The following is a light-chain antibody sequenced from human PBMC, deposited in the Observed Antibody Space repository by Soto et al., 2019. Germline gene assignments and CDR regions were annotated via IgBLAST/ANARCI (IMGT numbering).Light chain of an antibody. Sequence: QSALTQPASVSGSPGQSITISCTGTSSDVCGYNYVSWYQHHPGKAPKLIIYDVTNRPSGVSNPFSGSKSGNTASLTISGLQPEDEADYYCSSYTTSNTPQIVFGNGTKVTVL. CDR2: DVT. CDR1: SSDVCGYNY. J-gene: IGLJ1*01. CDR3: SSYTTSNTPQIV. V-gene: IGLV2-14*03.